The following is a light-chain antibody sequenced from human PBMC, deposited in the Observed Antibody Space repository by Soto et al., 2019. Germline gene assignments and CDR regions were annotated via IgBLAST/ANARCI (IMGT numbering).Light chain of an antibody. Sequence: EIVLTQSPATLSLSPGERATLSCRASQSVSSSYLAWYQQKPGQAPRLLIYGASSRATGIPDRFSGSGSGTDFTLTISRLEPEDFAVYYCQQYGSSTGVTFGPGTKVDIK. J-gene: IGKJ3*01. V-gene: IGKV3-20*01. CDR3: QQYGSSTGVT. CDR2: GAS. CDR1: QSVSSSY.